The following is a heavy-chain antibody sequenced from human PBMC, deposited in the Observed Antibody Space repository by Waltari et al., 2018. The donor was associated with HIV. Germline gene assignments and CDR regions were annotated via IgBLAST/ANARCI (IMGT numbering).Heavy chain of an antibody. D-gene: IGHD4-17*01. CDR1: GGSASGYF. CDR2: ISHSGRS. CDR3: ASSDYGDYR. V-gene: IGHV4-34*01. J-gene: IGHJ5*02. Sequence: QVQLQQWGAGLLKPSETPSPTCVVYGGSASGYFWSWIRQSPDKGLEWIGEISHSGRSNYNPSLKSRVTISLDTSKNQFSLKLTSVTAADTAVYYCASSDYGDYRWGQGTLVTVSS.